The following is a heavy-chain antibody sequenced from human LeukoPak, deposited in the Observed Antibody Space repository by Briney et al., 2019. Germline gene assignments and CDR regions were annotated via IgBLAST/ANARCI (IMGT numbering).Heavy chain of an antibody. Sequence: ASVKVSCKASGYTFTSYEINWVRQAPGQGLEWMGWMNPNSGNTGHAQKFQGRVTMTRNTSIRTAYMELSSLRSDDTAVYYCARGGFPAASWGQGTLVTVSS. J-gene: IGHJ4*02. D-gene: IGHD2-2*01. CDR3: ARGGFPAAS. CDR2: MNPNSGNT. V-gene: IGHV1-8*01. CDR1: GYTFTSYE.